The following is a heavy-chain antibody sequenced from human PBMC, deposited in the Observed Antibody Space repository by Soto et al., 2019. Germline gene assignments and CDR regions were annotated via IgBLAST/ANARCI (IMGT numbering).Heavy chain of an antibody. Sequence: QITLKESGPTLVKPTQTLTLTCTFSGFSLSTSGVGVGWIRQPPGKALEWLALIYWDDDKRDSPSLKSRLTITKDTSKNQVVLTMTNMDPVDTATYYCARGITYYYGSGSYYIIFDYWGQGTLVTVSS. CDR1: GFSLSTSGVG. D-gene: IGHD3-10*01. CDR3: ARGITYYYGSGSYYIIFDY. CDR2: IYWDDDK. J-gene: IGHJ4*02. V-gene: IGHV2-5*02.